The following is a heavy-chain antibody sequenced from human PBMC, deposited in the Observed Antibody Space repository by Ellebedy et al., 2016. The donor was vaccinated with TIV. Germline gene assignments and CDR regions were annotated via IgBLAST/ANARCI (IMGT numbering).Heavy chain of an antibody. Sequence: SETLSLTXTVSGGSISSTSYYWGWIRQPPGKGLEWIGSIYHGGSTNYNPSLNSRVTISVDTSKNQFSLKLSSVTAADTAVYYCARQYCSSTSCSYGGYFDYWGQGTLVTVSS. CDR2: IYHGGST. D-gene: IGHD2-2*01. CDR3: ARQYCSSTSCSYGGYFDY. J-gene: IGHJ4*02. CDR1: GGSISSTSYY. V-gene: IGHV4-39*01.